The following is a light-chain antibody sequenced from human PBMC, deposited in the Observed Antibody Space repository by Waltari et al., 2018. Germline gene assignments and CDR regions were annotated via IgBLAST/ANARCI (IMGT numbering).Light chain of an antibody. CDR1: SSDIGGYQY. CDR3: ASYTSSGTLV. Sequence: QSALTQPASVSGSPGQSITISCTGTSSDIGGYQYVSWYQQHPGRPPKLILYEVSDRPSGISSRFSGSKSCSTASLTIAGLQAEDEGHYYCASYTSSGTLVFGGGTELTVL. CDR2: EVS. V-gene: IGLV2-14*01. J-gene: IGLJ3*02.